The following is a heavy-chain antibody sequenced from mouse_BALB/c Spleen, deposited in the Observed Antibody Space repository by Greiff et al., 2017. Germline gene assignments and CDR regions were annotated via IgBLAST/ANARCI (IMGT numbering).Heavy chain of an antibody. Sequence: EVQGVESGGGLVQPGGSLRLSCATSGFTFSDFYMEWVRQPPGKRLEWIAASRNKANDYTTEYSASVKGRFIVSRDTSQSILYLQMNALRAEDTAIYYCAGDAGGNFDVWGAGTTVTVSS. V-gene: IGHV7-1*02. J-gene: IGHJ1*01. CDR1: GFTFSDFY. CDR2: SRNKANDYTT. CDR3: AGDAGGNFDV.